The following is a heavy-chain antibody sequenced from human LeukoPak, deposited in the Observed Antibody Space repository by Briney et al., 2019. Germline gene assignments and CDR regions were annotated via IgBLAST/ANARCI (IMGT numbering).Heavy chain of an antibody. J-gene: IGHJ4*02. D-gene: IGHD1-7*01. CDR3: AREGDWNCFDY. V-gene: IGHV3-74*01. Sequence: GGSLRLSCAASGFTFSSYWMHWVRQAPGKGLVWVSRINTDGSSTSYADSVKGRFTISRDNAKNTLYLQMTSLRAEDTAVYYCAREGDWNCFDYWGQGTLVTVSS. CDR1: GFTFSSYW. CDR2: INTDGSST.